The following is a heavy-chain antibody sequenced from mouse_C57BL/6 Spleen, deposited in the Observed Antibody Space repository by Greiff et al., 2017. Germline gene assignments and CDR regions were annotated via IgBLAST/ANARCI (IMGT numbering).Heavy chain of an antibody. V-gene: IGHV1-15*01. Sequence: QVQLKQSGAELVRPGASVTLSCKASGYTFTDYEMHWVKQTPVDGLEWIGAIDPETGGTAYNQKFKGKAILTADKSSSTAYMELRSLTSEDSAVYYCTGSSLTYWGQGTLVTVSA. CDR3: TGSSLTY. CDR1: GYTFTDYE. J-gene: IGHJ3*01. CDR2: IDPETGGT.